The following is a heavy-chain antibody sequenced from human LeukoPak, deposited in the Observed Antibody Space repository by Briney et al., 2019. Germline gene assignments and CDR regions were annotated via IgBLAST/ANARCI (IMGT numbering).Heavy chain of an antibody. V-gene: IGHV1-2*02. CDR1: GYTFTGYY. Sequence: GASVKVSCKASGYTFTGYYMHWVRQAPGQGLEWMGWINPNSGGTNYAQKFQGRVTMTRDTSISTAYMELSRLRSDDTAVYYCARDPQWGDYCDSSGYQFDYWGQGTLVTVSS. D-gene: IGHD3-22*01. CDR2: INPNSGGT. CDR3: ARDPQWGDYCDSSGYQFDY. J-gene: IGHJ4*02.